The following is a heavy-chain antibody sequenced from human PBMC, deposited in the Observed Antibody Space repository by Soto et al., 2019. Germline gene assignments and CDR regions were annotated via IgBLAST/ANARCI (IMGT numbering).Heavy chain of an antibody. Sequence: SETLSLTCTVSGGSISSGDYYWSWIRQPPGKGLEWIGYIYYSGSTYYNPSLKSRVTISVGTSKNQFSLKLSSVTAADTAVYYCARVPWGTLYYYGMDVWGQGTTVTVSS. J-gene: IGHJ6*02. V-gene: IGHV4-30-4*01. D-gene: IGHD2-2*01. CDR3: ARVPWGTLYYYGMDV. CDR2: IYYSGST. CDR1: GGSISSGDYY.